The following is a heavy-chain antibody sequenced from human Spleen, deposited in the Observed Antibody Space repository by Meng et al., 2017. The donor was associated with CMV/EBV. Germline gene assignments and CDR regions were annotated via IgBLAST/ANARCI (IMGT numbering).Heavy chain of an antibody. V-gene: IGHV3-30*02. CDR1: GFTFSSSW. Sequence: SCASSGFTFSSSWMHWVRQAPGKGLEWVAFIRYDGSDKYYADSVKGRFTISRDNSKNTLYLQMNSLRAEDTAVYYCAKDWSGSWGQGTLVTVSS. CDR2: IRYDGSDK. CDR3: AKDWSGS. J-gene: IGHJ5*01.